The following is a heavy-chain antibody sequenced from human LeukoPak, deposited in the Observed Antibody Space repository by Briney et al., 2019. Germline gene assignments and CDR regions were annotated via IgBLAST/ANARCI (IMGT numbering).Heavy chain of an antibody. D-gene: IGHD4-17*01. J-gene: IGHJ6*03. CDR3: ARARYGDYYYYCYMDV. Sequence: SETLSLTCTVSGGSISSYYWSWIRQPPGKGLEWIGCIYYSGSTNYNPSLKSRVTMLVDTSKNQFSLKLSSVTAADTAVYYCARARYGDYYYYCYMDVWGKGTTVTVSS. CDR1: GGSISSYY. V-gene: IGHV4-59*12. CDR2: IYYSGST.